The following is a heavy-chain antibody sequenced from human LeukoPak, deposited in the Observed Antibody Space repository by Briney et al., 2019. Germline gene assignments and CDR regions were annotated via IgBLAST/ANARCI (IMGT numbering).Heavy chain of an antibody. CDR2: INPNSGGT. V-gene: IGHV1-2*02. Sequence: GSVTVSCKASGYTFTGYYINWVRQAPGQGLEWMGWINPNSGGTKYAQKFQGRVTLTRDTSINPAYMELSRLISDDTAVYYCAGNYKILTGYYDDDGFDIWGQGTKVTVSS. J-gene: IGHJ3*02. D-gene: IGHD3-9*01. CDR3: AGNYKILTGYYDDDGFDI. CDR1: GYTFTGYY.